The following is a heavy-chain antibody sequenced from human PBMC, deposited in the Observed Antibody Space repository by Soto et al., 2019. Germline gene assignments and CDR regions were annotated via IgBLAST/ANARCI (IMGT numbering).Heavy chain of an antibody. CDR2: INAGNGNT. D-gene: IGHD2-15*01. V-gene: IGHV1-3*01. J-gene: IGHJ4*02. CDR1: GYTFTSYA. Sequence: ASVKVSCKASGYTFTSYAMHWVRQAPGQRLEWMGWINAGNGNTKYSQKFQGRVTITRDTSASTAYMELSSLRSEDTAVYYCARGYCSGGSRYFGYYFDYWGQGTLVTVSS. CDR3: ARGYCSGGSRYFGYYFDY.